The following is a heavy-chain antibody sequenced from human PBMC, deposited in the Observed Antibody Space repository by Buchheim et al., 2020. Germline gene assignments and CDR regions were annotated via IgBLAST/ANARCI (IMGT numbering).Heavy chain of an antibody. J-gene: IGHJ6*02. Sequence: EVQVVESGGGLVKPGGSLTLSCTASGFTFSSFSMNWVRQAPGKGLEWVSSISPKSFPTYVASVRGRFTISRDNSETSVSLHMSSLRPEDTAVYYCARDRADNYGMDVWGQGTT. CDR2: ISPKSFP. D-gene: IGHD3-10*01. V-gene: IGHV3-21*01. CDR1: GFTFSSFS. CDR3: ARDRADNYGMDV.